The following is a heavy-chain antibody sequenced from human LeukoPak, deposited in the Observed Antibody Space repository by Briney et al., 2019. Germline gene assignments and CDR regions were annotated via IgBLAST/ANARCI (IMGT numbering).Heavy chain of an antibody. CDR3: ARMDDYTNYYFDY. D-gene: IGHD4-11*01. Sequence: GGSLRLSCAASGFTFTRFAMYWVRQAPGKGLEFVSAISSNGDRTYYARSVKGRFTISRDNAKNTVDLQMGSLRPEDMGVYFCARMDDYTNYYFDYWGQGTLVTVSS. CDR1: GFTFTRFA. V-gene: IGHV3-64*01. J-gene: IGHJ4*02. CDR2: ISSNGDRT.